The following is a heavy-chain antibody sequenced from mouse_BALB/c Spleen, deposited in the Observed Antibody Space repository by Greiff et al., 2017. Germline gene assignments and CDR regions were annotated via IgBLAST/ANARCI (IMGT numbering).Heavy chain of an antibody. V-gene: IGHV14-3*02. D-gene: IGHD2-4*01. J-gene: IGHJ2*01. CDR3: ASSMITSYYFDY. CDR2: IDPANGNT. Sequence: VHVKQSGAELVKPGASVKLSCTASGFNIKDTYMHWVKQRPEQGLEWIGRIDPANGNTKYDPKFQGKATITADTSSNTAYLQLSSLTSEDTAVYYCASSMITSYYFDYWGQGTTLTVSS. CDR1: GFNIKDTY.